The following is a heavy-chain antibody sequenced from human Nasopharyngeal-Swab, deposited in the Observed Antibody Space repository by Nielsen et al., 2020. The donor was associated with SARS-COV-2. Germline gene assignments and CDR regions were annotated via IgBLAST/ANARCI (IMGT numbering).Heavy chain of an antibody. CDR2: ISGTSTYI. CDR1: GFTFSGYS. V-gene: IGHV3-21*01. Sequence: GESLKISCAASGFTFSGYSMSWVRQAPGKGLEWVSSISGTSTYIYYADSVKGRFTVSRDNARNSVYLQMNSLSGDDTAVYFCARDLVSSWRAIGNWYFDLWGRGTLVTVSS. CDR3: ARDLVSSWRAIGNWYFDL. J-gene: IGHJ2*01. D-gene: IGHD6-13*01.